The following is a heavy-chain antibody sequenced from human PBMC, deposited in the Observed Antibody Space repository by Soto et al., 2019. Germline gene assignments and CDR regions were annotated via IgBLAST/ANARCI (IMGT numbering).Heavy chain of an antibody. J-gene: IGHJ4*02. Sequence: GGSLRLSCAASGFTFSSYSMNWVLQAPGKGLEWVSSISSSSSYIYYADSVKGRFTISRDNAKNSLYLQMNSLRAEDTAVYYCARDSSPLAGNIHEYWGQGTLVTVSS. CDR1: GFTFSSYS. V-gene: IGHV3-21*01. D-gene: IGHD6-19*01. CDR2: ISSSSSYI. CDR3: ARDSSPLAGNIHEY.